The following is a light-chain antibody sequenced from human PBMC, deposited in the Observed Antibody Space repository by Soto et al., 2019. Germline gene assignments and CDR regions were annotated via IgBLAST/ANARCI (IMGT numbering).Light chain of an antibody. CDR2: GAS. V-gene: IGKV3-15*01. Sequence: EIVMTQSPATLSVSPGERATLSCRASQSVSSNLAWYQQKPGQAPRLLIYGASTRATGIPARFSGSGSGTEFNLTISSLQSEDFAVYYCKQYNNWPRTFGPGTKVDIK. CDR3: KQYNNWPRT. CDR1: QSVSSN. J-gene: IGKJ3*01.